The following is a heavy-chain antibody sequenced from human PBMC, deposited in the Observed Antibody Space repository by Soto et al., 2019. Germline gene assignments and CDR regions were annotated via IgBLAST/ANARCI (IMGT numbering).Heavy chain of an antibody. CDR1: GFTFSNYA. V-gene: IGHV3-64D*06. D-gene: IGHD3-22*01. J-gene: IGHJ4*02. CDR2: IYSNGGST. CDR3: VKDRYYYDSSAYRSAY. Sequence: GGSLRLSCSASGFTFSNYAMHWVRQAPGKGLEYVSAIYSNGGSTFYADSVRGRFTISRDNSKNTLYLQMSSLRAEDTAVYYCVKDRYYYDSSAYRSAYWGQGTLFTVS.